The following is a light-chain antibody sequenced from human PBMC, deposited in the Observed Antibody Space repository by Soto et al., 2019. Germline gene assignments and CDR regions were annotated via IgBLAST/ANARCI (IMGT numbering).Light chain of an antibody. CDR2: VAS. J-gene: IGKJ1*01. CDR3: HQYSSSPLT. Sequence: ENVLTQTPDTLSLSLGETATLSCRASQIVAYSHLAWYQQKPGQAPRLLISVASSRAIGIPDRFSGSGSGTDFTLTISNLAPEDSAMYYCHQYSSSPLTFGQGTKVEI. V-gene: IGKV3-20*01. CDR1: QIVAYSH.